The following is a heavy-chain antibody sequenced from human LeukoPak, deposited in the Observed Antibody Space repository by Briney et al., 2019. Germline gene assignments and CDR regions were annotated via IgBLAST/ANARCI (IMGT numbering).Heavy chain of an antibody. V-gene: IGHV3-23*01. CDR1: GFTFSTYA. D-gene: IGHD4-17*01. Sequence: GGSLRLSCAASGFTFSTYAMSWVRQAPGKGLEWVSGISGSGGSTYYADSVKGRFTISRDNSKNTLYLQMNSLRAEDTAVYYCAKSSGTYTVTRLDYWGQGTLVTVSS. J-gene: IGHJ4*02. CDR3: AKSSGTYTVTRLDY. CDR2: ISGSGGST.